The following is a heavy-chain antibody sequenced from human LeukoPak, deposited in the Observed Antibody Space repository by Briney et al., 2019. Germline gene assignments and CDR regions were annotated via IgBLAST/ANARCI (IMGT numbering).Heavy chain of an antibody. CDR3: AELGITMIGGV. CDR1: GFTFSIYE. J-gene: IGHJ6*04. Sequence: GGSLRLSCAASGFTFSIYEMNGVRQSPGKGLEGVAYISSRGSTIYYADSVKGRFTISRDNAKNSLYMQMNSLRAEDTAVYYCAELGITMIGGVWGKGTTVPISS. V-gene: IGHV3-48*03. D-gene: IGHD3-10*02. CDR2: ISSRGSTI.